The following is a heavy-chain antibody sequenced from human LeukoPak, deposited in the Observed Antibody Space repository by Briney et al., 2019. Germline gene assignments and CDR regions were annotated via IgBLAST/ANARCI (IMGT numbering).Heavy chain of an antibody. D-gene: IGHD6-19*01. V-gene: IGHV3-43*02. Sequence: GGSLRLSCEASGFTFDDYAMHWVRQAPGKGLEWVSLITGDGGRTYFADSVKGRFTISRDNGKNSLYLQMNSLRTDDTALYYCAREGPIAVAGYFDYWGQATLVTVSS. CDR2: ITGDGGRT. CDR1: GFTFDDYA. J-gene: IGHJ4*02. CDR3: AREGPIAVAGYFDY.